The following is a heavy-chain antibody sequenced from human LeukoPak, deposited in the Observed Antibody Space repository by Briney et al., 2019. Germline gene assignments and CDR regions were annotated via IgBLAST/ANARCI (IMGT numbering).Heavy chain of an antibody. CDR3: ARGLRYFDWSPGGFDY. J-gene: IGHJ4*02. CDR2: INTNTGNP. Sequence: GASVKVSCKASGYTFTSYAMNWVRQAPGQGLEWMGWINTNTGNPTYAQGFTGRFVFSLDTSVSTAYLQISSLKAEDTAVYYCARGLRYFDWSPGGFDYWGQGTLVTVSS. CDR1: GYTFTSYA. V-gene: IGHV7-4-1*02. D-gene: IGHD3-9*01.